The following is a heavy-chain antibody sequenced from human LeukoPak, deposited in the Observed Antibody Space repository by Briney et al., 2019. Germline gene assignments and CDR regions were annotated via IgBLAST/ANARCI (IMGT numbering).Heavy chain of an antibody. CDR2: INHSGST. Sequence: PSETLSLTCAVYGGSFSGYYWSWIRQPPGKGLEWLGEINHSGSTNYNPSLKSRVTISVDTSKNQFSLKLSSVTAADTAVYYCAICDSSGYYLEWGQGTLVTVSS. D-gene: IGHD3-22*01. CDR3: AICDSSGYYLE. J-gene: IGHJ4*02. CDR1: GGSFSGYY. V-gene: IGHV4-34*01.